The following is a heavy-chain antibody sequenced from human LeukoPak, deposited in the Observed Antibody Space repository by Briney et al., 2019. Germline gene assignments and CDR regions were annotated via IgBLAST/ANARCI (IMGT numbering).Heavy chain of an antibody. D-gene: IGHD2-2*01. V-gene: IGHV3-30*03. CDR2: ISYDGSNK. J-gene: IGHJ3*02. CDR3: ARDSSPVGSTDDAFDI. Sequence: GGSLRLSCAASGFTFSSYGMHWVRQAPGKGLEWVAVISYDGSNKYYADSVKGRFTISRDNSKNTLYLQMNSLRAEDTAVYYCARDSSPVGSTDDAFDIWGQGTMVTVSS. CDR1: GFTFSSYG.